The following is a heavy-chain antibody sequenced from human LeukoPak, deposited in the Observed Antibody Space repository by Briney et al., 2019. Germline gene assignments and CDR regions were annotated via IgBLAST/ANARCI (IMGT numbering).Heavy chain of an antibody. D-gene: IGHD6-13*01. Sequence: PSETLSLTCTVSGDSIRNYDWSWIRQPPGKGLEWIGHIYYSGSTKYNTSLKRRVTISIDPSKHQSFLKLSSVTAADTAMYYCARGGDTSSWSAWFDPWGRGTLVTVSS. CDR1: GDSIRNYD. V-gene: IGHV4-59*01. CDR3: ARGGDTSSWSAWFDP. CDR2: IYYSGST. J-gene: IGHJ5*02.